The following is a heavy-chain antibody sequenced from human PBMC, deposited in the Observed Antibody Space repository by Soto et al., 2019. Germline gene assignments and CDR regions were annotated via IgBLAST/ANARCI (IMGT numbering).Heavy chain of an antibody. CDR1: GYMFSNYW. D-gene: IGHD2-15*01. CDR3: ARHPHPLKWWTGSYALRFDY. J-gene: IGHJ4*02. V-gene: IGHV5-51*01. Sequence: GESLKISCKGSGYMFSNYWIGWVRQLPGKGLEWTGIIYPGDSDTRYSPSFQGQVTISADKTLDTAYMQWSSLKASDTATYFCARHPHPLKWWTGSYALRFDYWGQGSPVTVSS. CDR2: IYPGDSDT.